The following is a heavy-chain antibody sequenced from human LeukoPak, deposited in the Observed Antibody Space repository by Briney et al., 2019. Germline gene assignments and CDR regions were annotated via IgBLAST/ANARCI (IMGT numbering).Heavy chain of an antibody. V-gene: IGHV4-59*08. Sequence: SETLSLTCTVSGGSISSYYWSWIRQPPGKGLEWIGYIYYSGSTNYNPSLKSRVTISVDTSKNQFSLKLTSVTAADTAVYYCARNSFGDSDAFDIWGQGTMVTVSS. J-gene: IGHJ3*02. D-gene: IGHD4-17*01. CDR3: ARNSFGDSDAFDI. CDR1: GGSISSYY. CDR2: IYYSGST.